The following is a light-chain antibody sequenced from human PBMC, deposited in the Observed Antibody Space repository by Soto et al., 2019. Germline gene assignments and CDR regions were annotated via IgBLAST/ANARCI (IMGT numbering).Light chain of an antibody. CDR1: QSVSSN. V-gene: IGKV3-15*01. CDR2: GTS. J-gene: IGKJ1*01. CDR3: QQYNNWPPWT. Sequence: EIVMTQSPATLPVSPGEGATLSCRASQSVSSNLAWYQQKPGQAPRLLIYGTSTRATGVPARFSGSGSGTEFTLTISGLQSEDFAVYYCQQYNNWPPWTFGQGTKVDIK.